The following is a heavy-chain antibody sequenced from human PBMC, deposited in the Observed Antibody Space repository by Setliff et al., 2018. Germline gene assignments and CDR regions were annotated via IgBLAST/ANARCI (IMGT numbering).Heavy chain of an antibody. J-gene: IGHJ6*03. CDR2: FYHSGST. Sequence: SETLSLTCNVSGGSISSYYWTWIRQPPGKGLEWIGYFYHSGSTNYNPSLKGRVTMTSDTSRNQPSLKLTSVSAADTAIYYCARSSYYASGNSHNYYMDVWGKGTAVTVSS. D-gene: IGHD3-10*01. CDR3: ARSSYYASGNSHNYYMDV. V-gene: IGHV4-59*08. CDR1: GGSISSYY.